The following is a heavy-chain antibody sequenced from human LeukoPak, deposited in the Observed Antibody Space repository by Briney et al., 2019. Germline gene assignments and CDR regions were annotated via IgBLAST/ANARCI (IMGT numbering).Heavy chain of an antibody. V-gene: IGHV3-30*07. Sequence: DSVKGRFTVSKDNSKNTLYIQMNSLRAEDTAVYYCATGGRYYYDQWGQETLVTVSS. D-gene: IGHD3-22*01. J-gene: IGHJ4*02. CDR3: ATGGRYYYDQ.